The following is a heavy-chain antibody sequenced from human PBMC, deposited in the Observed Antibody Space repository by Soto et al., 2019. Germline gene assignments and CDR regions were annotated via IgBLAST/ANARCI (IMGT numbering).Heavy chain of an antibody. D-gene: IGHD3-10*01. J-gene: IGHJ6*02. CDR3: AKGGVRGVQMDV. Sequence: VQLLESGGGLVQPGGSLRLSCAASGFIFSRYAMTWVRQAPGKGLEWVSAITGGGFSTYYTDSMKGRFTISRDNSKNTLYLQMNRLRAEDTAVYFCAKGGVRGVQMDVWGQGTTVTVSS. CDR2: ITGGGFST. CDR1: GFIFSRYA. V-gene: IGHV3-23*01.